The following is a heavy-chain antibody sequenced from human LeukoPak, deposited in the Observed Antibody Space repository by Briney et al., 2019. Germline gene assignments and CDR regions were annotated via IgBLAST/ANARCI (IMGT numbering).Heavy chain of an antibody. J-gene: IGHJ6*02. CDR2: ISGSGSTI. CDR1: GFTFSSYD. D-gene: IGHD3-10*01. CDR3: ARIHPYYYGSGSYLMGYYYFGMDV. V-gene: IGHV3-48*03. Sequence: GGSLRLSCPVSGFTFSSYDMNWVRQAPGKGLEWISYISGSGSTIYDADSVKGRFTVSRDNAKNSLHLQMNSLRAEDTAVYYCARIHPYYYGSGSYLMGYYYFGMDVWGQGTTVTVSS.